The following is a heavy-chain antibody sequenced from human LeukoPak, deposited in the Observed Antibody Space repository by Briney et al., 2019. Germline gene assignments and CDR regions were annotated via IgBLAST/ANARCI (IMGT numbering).Heavy chain of an antibody. D-gene: IGHD2-15*01. CDR2: ISRSGSTK. J-gene: IGHJ6*03. CDR1: GFTFSDYN. Sequence: GGSLRLSCAASGFTFSDYNMRWIRQAPGKGLEWVSSISRSGSTKYYADSVKGRFTISRDYAKNSLFLQMNGLRAEDTAVYYCARVLRYCSGGNCYSGGLGYMDVWGKGTTVTISS. CDR3: ARVLRYCSGGNCYSGGLGYMDV. V-gene: IGHV3-11*01.